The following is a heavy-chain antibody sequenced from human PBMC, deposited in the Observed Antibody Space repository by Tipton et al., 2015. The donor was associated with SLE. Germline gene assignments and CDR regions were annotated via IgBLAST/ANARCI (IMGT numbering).Heavy chain of an antibody. CDR3: ARGGAGDSYYFFDL. CDR2: IDSSSTYI. V-gene: IGHV3-21*01. Sequence: SLRLSCAASGFTFSSYGMHWVRLAPGKGLAWVSSIDSSSTYISYAASVEGRFTISRDNPKNSLFLHMNSLRAEDAAVYYCARGGAGDSYYFFDLWGRGTLVTVYS. CDR1: GFTFSSYG. J-gene: IGHJ2*01. D-gene: IGHD2/OR15-2a*01.